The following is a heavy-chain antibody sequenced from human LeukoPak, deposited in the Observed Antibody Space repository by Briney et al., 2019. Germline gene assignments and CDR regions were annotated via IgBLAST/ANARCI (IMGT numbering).Heavy chain of an antibody. CDR3: AKDHLWEHYYYYGMDV. D-gene: IGHD3-16*01. CDR1: GFTFSSYA. J-gene: IGHJ6*02. CDR2: ITNSGGNT. V-gene: IGHV3-23*01. Sequence: GGSLRLSCAASGFTFSSYAMSWVRQAPGKGLEWVSAITNSGGNTYYADSVKGRFTISRDNSKNTLYLQMNSLRAEDTAVYYCAKDHLWEHYYYYGMDVWGQGTTVTVSS.